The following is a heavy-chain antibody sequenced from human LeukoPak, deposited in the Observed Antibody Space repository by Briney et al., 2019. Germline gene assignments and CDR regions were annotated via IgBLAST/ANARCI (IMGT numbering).Heavy chain of an antibody. CDR2: ISSSDAPI. CDR3: AREPQYYYDSSGYPTYMDV. Sequence: PGGSLRLSCAASGFTFSDYYMSWIRQAPGKGLEWVSYISSSDAPIYYADSVKGRFTISRDNAKNSLYLQMNSLRAEDTALYYCAREPQYYYDSSGYPTYMDVWGKGTTVTVSS. CDR1: GFTFSDYY. V-gene: IGHV3-11*01. D-gene: IGHD3-22*01. J-gene: IGHJ6*03.